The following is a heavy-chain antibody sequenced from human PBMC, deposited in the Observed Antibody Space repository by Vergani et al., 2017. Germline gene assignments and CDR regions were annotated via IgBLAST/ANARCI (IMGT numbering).Heavy chain of an antibody. CDR2: ISAYNGNT. J-gene: IGHJ6*03. Sequence: QVQLVPSGAEVKKPGASVKVSCKASGYTFTSYGISWVRQAPGQGLEWMGWISAYNGNTNYAQKLQGRVTMTTDTSTSTAYMELRSLRSDDTAVYYCARFAGLLTPTAAGTSYYYYYYMDVWGKGTTVTVSS. CDR1: GYTFTSYG. D-gene: IGHD6-13*01. V-gene: IGHV1-18*04. CDR3: ARFAGLLTPTAAGTSYYYYYYMDV.